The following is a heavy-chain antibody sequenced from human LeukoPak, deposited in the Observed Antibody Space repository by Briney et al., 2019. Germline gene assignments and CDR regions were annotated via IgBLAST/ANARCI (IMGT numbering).Heavy chain of an antibody. CDR1: GFTFSSYA. Sequence: GGSLRLSCAASGFTFSSYAMSWVRQAPGKGLKWVATINDNGDGTYYADSVKGRFTISRDNSYNTVSLQMNSLRDEDTGVYYCAKGLRTGVGPYMGYHYYMDVWGKGATVTVSS. V-gene: IGHV3-23*01. J-gene: IGHJ6*03. CDR3: AKGLRTGVGPYMGYHYYMDV. D-gene: IGHD3-16*01. CDR2: INDNGDGT.